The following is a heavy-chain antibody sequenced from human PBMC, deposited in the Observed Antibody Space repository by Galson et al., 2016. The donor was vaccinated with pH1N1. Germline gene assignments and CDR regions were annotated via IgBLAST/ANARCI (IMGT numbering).Heavy chain of an antibody. CDR2: INQDGSEK. V-gene: IGHV3-7*01. J-gene: IGHJ6*02. D-gene: IGHD2-8*01. CDR3: ARKKWSDEGGRRAHYYSYEMDV. Sequence: LRLSCATSAFTFRSYWMTWVRQAPGKGLEWVANINQDGSEKYYVNSVKGRFTVSRDNAKNSLYLEMNSLRDEDTAVYFCARKKWSDEGGRRAHYYSYEMDVWGQGTTVTVSS. CDR1: AFTFRSYW.